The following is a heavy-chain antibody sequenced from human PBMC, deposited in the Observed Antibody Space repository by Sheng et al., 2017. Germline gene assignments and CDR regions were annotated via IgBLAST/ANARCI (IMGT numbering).Heavy chain of an antibody. V-gene: IGHV4-34*01. D-gene: IGHD3-22*01. CDR3: ARREYYYDSSGYYDDNWFDP. CDR2: INHSGST. J-gene: IGHJ5*02. Sequence: QVQLQQWGAGLLKPSETLSLTCAVYGGSFSGYYWSWIRQPPGKGLEWIGEINHSGSTNYNPSLKSRVTISVDTSKNQFSLKLSSVTAADTAVYYCARREYYYDSSGYYDDNWFDPWGQGTLVTVSS. CDR1: GGSFSGYY.